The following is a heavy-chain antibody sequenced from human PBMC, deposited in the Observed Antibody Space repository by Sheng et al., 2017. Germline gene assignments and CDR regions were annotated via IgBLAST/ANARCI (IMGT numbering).Heavy chain of an antibody. V-gene: IGHV1-69*13. CDR3: ARDTPGGGFGTWGYFDY. Sequence: QVQLVQSGAEVKKPGSSVKVSCKASGGTFSSYAISWVRQAPGQGLEWMGGIIPIFGTANYAQKFQGRVTITADESTSTAYMELSSLRSEDTAVYYCARDTPGGGFGTWGYFDYWGQGTLVTVSS. J-gene: IGHJ4*02. D-gene: IGHD3-10*01. CDR1: GGTFSSYA. CDR2: IIPIFGTA.